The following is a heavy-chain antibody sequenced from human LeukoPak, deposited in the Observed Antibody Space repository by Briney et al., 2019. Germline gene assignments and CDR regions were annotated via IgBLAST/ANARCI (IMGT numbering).Heavy chain of an antibody. CDR3: ASGGVKWELLN. CDR2: IYSGGST. D-gene: IGHD1-26*01. CDR1: GFTVSSNY. V-gene: IGHV3-66*01. Sequence: GGSLRLSCAASGFTVSSNYMSWVRQAPGKGLEWVSIIYSGGSTYYADSAKGRFTISRDNSKNILYLQMNSLRAEDTAVYYCASGGVKWELLNWGQGTLVTVSS. J-gene: IGHJ4*02.